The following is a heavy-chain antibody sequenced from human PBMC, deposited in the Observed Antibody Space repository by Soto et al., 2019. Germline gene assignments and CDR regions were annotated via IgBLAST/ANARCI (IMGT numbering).Heavy chain of an antibody. CDR2: IYPGDSDT. CDR1: GYRFTNYW. Sequence: GWSLNISCKASGYRFTNYWIGWVRQMPGEGLEWMGIIYPGDSDTSYSPSFQGQVTISADKSISTVYLQWSSLRASDTAMYYCARHGECTDGVCDYYYYYGMDVWGQGTTVTVSS. CDR3: ARHGECTDGVCDYYYYYGMDV. J-gene: IGHJ6*02. V-gene: IGHV5-51*01. D-gene: IGHD2-8*01.